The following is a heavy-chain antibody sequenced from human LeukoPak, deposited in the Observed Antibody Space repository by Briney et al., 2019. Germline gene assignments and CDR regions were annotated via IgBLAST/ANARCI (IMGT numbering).Heavy chain of an antibody. V-gene: IGHV4-59*01. CDR2: MHNGVHT. CDR3: AVTIKRDYGDTNLDY. Sequence: SETLSLTCTVPGDPISSYFWSWIRQPPGKGLEWIGYMHNGVHTNYNPSLKSRVTISGDTSKNQFSLKLTSVTAADTAIYYCAVTIKRDYGDTNLDYWGQGTLVTVSS. J-gene: IGHJ4*02. D-gene: IGHD4/OR15-4a*01. CDR1: GDPISSYF.